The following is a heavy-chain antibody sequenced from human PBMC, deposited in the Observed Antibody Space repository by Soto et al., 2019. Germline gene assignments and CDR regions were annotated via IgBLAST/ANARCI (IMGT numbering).Heavy chain of an antibody. CDR1: GCNSGGYA. CDR3: ARWYYYDSSGYHQTTYASDI. CDR2: ISYDGSNK. Sequence: QRHRCAAAGCNSGGYARHWVRQAPGKGLEWVAVISYDGSNKYYADSVKGRFTISRDNSKNTLYLQMNSLRAEDTAVYYCARWYYYDSSGYHQTTYASDIRGKRTMVTVSS. V-gene: IGHV3-30-3*01. D-gene: IGHD3-22*01. J-gene: IGHJ3*02.